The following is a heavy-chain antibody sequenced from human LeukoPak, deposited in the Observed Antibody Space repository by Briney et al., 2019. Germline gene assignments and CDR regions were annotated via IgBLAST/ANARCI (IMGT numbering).Heavy chain of an antibody. D-gene: IGHD5-18*01. CDR3: ARDPYSYGYFDY. CDR2: IYYSGST. V-gene: IGHV4-39*02. CDR1: GGSISSNSHY. Sequence: SETLSLTCTVSGGSISSNSHYWGWIRQTPGKGLEWIGSIYYSGSTYHNPSLKSRVTISVDTSKNQFSLKLSSVTAADTAVYYCARDPYSYGYFDYWGQGTLVTVSS. J-gene: IGHJ4*02.